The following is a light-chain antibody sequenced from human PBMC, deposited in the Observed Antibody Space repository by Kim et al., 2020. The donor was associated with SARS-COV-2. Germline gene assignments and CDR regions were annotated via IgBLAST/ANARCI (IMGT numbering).Light chain of an antibody. J-gene: IGKJ2*01. CDR3: HQYNSYPYT. V-gene: IGKV1-5*03. CDR2: KAS. Sequence: GDRVTITCRASQSINSWLAWYQQKPGKAPKLLIYKASGLESGVPSRFSGSESGTEFTLTISSLQPADSATYYCHQYNSYPYTFGQGTKL. CDR1: QSINSW.